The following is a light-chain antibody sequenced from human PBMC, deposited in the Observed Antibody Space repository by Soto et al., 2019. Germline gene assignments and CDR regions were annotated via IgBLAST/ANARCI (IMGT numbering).Light chain of an antibody. V-gene: IGLV1-40*01. Sequence: QTVVTQPPSVSGAPGQRVTISCTGSSSNIGAGYDVHWYQQLPGTAPKLLIYGNSNRPSGVPDRFSGSKSGTSASLAITGLQAEDEADYYCQSYDSSLSGSWVVFGGGTKLTVL. CDR2: GNS. CDR1: SSNIGAGYD. CDR3: QSYDSSLSGSWVV. J-gene: IGLJ2*01.